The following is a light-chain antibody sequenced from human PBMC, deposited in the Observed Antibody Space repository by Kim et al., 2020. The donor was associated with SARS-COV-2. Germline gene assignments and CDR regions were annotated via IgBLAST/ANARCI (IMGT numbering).Light chain of an antibody. Sequence: ASTGETVTISCRASQGISRNLAWYQQKPGKAPELLMYDASTLQSGVLSRFSGSGSGTDFTLTISYLQSEDSATYYCQQYYSYPWTFGQGTKVEI. V-gene: IGKV1-8*01. CDR3: QQYYSYPWT. J-gene: IGKJ1*01. CDR2: DAS. CDR1: QGISRN.